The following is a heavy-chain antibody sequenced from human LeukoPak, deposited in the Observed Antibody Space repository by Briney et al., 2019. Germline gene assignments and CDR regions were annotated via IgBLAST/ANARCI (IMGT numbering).Heavy chain of an antibody. CDR3: ARSAYCSGGSCYPREFDY. CDR1: GFIFSSYW. V-gene: IGHV3-7*01. CDR2: IKQDGSEK. D-gene: IGHD2-15*01. Sequence: GGSLRLSCAGSGFIFSSYWMSWVRQTPGKGLEWVANIKQDGSEKYYVDSVKGRFTISRDNAKNSLYLQMNSLRAEDTAVYYCARSAYCSGGSCYPREFDYWGQGTLVTVSS. J-gene: IGHJ4*02.